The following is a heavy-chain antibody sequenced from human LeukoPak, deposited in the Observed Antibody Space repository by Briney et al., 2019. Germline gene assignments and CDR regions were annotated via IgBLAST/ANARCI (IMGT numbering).Heavy chain of an antibody. CDR3: ASLVVTPGGYYMDV. CDR1: GGSISSYY. D-gene: IGHD4-23*01. V-gene: IGHV4-4*07. CDR2: IYTSGST. J-gene: IGHJ6*03. Sequence: NPSETLSLTCTVSGGSISSYYWSWIRQPAGKGLEWIGRIYTSGSTNYNPSLKSRVTMSVDTSKNQFSLKLSSVTAADTAVYYCASLVVTPGGYYMDVWGKGTTVTISS.